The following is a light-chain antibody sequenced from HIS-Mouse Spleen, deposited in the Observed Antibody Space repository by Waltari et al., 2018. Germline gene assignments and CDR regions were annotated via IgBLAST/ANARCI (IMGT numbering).Light chain of an antibody. CDR3: QQRSNWPWT. CDR2: DAY. V-gene: IGKV3-11*01. CDR1: QSVSSY. Sequence: EIVLTQSPATLSLSPGERATLSCRASQSVSSYLAWYQQKPGQAPRRLIYDAYNRATGIPARCSGSGSGTDFTLTISSLEPEDFAVYYCQQRSNWPWTFGQGTKVEIK. J-gene: IGKJ1*01.